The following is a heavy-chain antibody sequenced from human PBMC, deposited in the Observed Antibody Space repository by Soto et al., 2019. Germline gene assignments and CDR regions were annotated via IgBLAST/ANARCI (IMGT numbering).Heavy chain of an antibody. J-gene: IGHJ5*02. V-gene: IGHV1-3*01. D-gene: IGHD6-13*01. CDR1: GNTVPNYA. CDR2: INGGNGNT. Sequence: ASVKVSCKASGNTVPNYAIHWVRQAPGQRLEWMGWINGGNGNTYYSEHFQGRVTMTTDTSTSTAYMELRSLRSDDTAVYYCARRSYIAAAEVNWFDPWGQGTLVTVSS. CDR3: ARRSYIAAAEVNWFDP.